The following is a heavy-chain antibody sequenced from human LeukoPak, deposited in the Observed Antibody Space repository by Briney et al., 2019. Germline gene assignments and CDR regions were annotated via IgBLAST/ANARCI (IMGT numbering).Heavy chain of an antibody. D-gene: IGHD2-21*02. CDR2: IYDIGNT. CDR1: GASISSGNYS. CDR3: ARGGGDHTVYFDY. V-gene: IGHV4-30-2*01. Sequence: SQTPSLTCAVSGASISSGNYSWTWIRQPPGKGLEWIGFIYDIGNTYYNPSLESRVAISLDRSKNQFSLKLDSVSAADTAVYYCARGGGDHTVYFDYWGQGTLVTVSS. J-gene: IGHJ4*02.